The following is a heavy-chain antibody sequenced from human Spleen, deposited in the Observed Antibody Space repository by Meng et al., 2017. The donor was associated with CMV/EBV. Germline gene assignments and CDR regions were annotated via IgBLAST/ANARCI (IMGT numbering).Heavy chain of an antibody. Sequence: GESLKISCTASGFTFSLFTMNWVRQAPGKGLEWVSSITSDSSVIYYADSLKGRFTISRDNAKKSLYLQINSLRAADTAVYYCERPSPRGGGTAFDSWGQGTLVTVSS. CDR1: GFTFSLFT. CDR2: ITSDSSVI. CDR3: ERPSPRGGGTAFDS. J-gene: IGHJ4*02. D-gene: IGHD1-26*01. V-gene: IGHV3-21*01.